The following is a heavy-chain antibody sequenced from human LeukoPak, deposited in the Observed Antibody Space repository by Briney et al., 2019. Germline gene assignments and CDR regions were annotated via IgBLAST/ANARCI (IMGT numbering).Heavy chain of an antibody. CDR2: IYRSGTT. J-gene: IGHJ4*02. CDR3: ATTSIAARSILFDY. Sequence: GGSLRLSCAVSGFTVSNKYMNWVRQAPGKGLEWVTVIYRSGTTYYADSVKGRFSISRDNSKNTLYLQMNSLRAEDTAVYYCATTSIAARSILFDYWGQGTLVTVSS. D-gene: IGHD6-6*01. CDR1: GFTVSNKY. V-gene: IGHV3-66*01.